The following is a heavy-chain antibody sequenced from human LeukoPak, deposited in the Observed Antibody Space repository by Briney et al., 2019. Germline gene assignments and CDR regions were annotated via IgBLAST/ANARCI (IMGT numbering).Heavy chain of an antibody. J-gene: IGHJ4*02. D-gene: IGHD2-21*02. V-gene: IGHV4-39*01. CDR3: ARQDTSNGLLPYYFDY. Sequence: SETLSLTCTVSGGSISSSSYYWGWIRQPPGKGLEWIGSIYYSGSTYYNPSLKSRVTISVDTSKNQFSLKLSSVTAADTAVYYCARQDTSNGLLPYYFDYWGQGTLVTVSS. CDR2: IYYSGST. CDR1: GGSISSSSYY.